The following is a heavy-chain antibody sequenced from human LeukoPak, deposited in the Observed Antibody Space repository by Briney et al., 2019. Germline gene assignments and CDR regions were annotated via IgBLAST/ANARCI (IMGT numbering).Heavy chain of an antibody. CDR3: ARDSRGSSWFFDY. D-gene: IGHD6-13*01. CDR1: GFTFSSYV. V-gene: IGHV3-48*03. Sequence: GGSLRLSCAASGFTFSSYVMNWVRQAPGKGLEWVSYISSSGRTFYYADSVKGRFTISRDNGKNSLYLQMNSLRVEDTAVYYCARDSRGSSWFFDYWGQRALVTVSS. CDR2: ISSSGRTF. J-gene: IGHJ4*02.